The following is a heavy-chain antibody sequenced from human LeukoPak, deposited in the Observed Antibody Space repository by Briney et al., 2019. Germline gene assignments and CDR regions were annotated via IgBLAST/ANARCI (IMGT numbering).Heavy chain of an antibody. CDR2: INSDGSST. D-gene: IGHD6-13*01. J-gene: IGHJ4*02. V-gene: IGHV3-74*01. CDR1: GFTFISYW. CDR3: ARRIAAAAAPYYFDY. Sequence: GGSLRLSCAASGFTFISYWMPWFRQPPGKGLLWVSGINSDGSSTSYADSVKGRFTISRDNAKNTLYLQMNSLRAEDTAVYYCARRIAAAAAPYYFDYWGQGTLVTVSS.